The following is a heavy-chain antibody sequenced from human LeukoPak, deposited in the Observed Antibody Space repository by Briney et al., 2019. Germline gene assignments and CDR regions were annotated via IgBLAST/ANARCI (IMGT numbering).Heavy chain of an antibody. J-gene: IGHJ5*02. D-gene: IGHD3-10*01. CDR2: IYSGST. Sequence: SETLSLTCTVSGYSISSGYYWGWIRQPPGKGLEWIGYIYSGSTNYKPSLKSRVTISVDTSKNQFSLKLSSVTAADTAVYYCARGGYYGSGNDFRFDPWGQGTLVTVSS. CDR3: ARGGYYGSGNDFRFDP. V-gene: IGHV4-61*01. CDR1: GYSISSGYY.